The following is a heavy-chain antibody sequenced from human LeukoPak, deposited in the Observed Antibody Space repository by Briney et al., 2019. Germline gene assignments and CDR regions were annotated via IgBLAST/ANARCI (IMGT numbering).Heavy chain of an antibody. J-gene: IGHJ2*01. CDR1: GFTFSGYW. CDR3: ARDRVFADGYSRFDL. CDR2: INSDGTTT. D-gene: IGHD5-24*01. Sequence: GGSLRLSCAASGFTFSGYWMHWVRQASGKGLVWISRINSDGTTTNYADSVNGRFTISRDNAKNTLYLQMNSLRAEDTAVCYCARDRVFADGYSRFDLWGRGTLVTVSS. V-gene: IGHV3-74*01.